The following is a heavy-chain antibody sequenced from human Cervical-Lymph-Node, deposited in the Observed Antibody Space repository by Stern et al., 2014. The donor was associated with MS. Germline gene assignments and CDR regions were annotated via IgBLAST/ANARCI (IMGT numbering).Heavy chain of an antibody. CDR1: GVSVSASY. J-gene: IGHJ5*02. D-gene: IGHD6-6*01. V-gene: IGHV3-66*01. CDR2: IHTVGNT. Sequence: EVQLVESGGGLVQPGESMRLSCAASGVSVSASYVNWVRLAPGQGLEWVSMIHTVGNTYYADSVRSRFTISRDRTENTVYLQMNSLTIEDTANYYCAIEMAARRLDPWGQGTLVTVSS. CDR3: AIEMAARRLDP.